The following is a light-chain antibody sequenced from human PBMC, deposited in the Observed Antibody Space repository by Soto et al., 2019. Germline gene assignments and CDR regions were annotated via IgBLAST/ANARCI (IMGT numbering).Light chain of an antibody. J-gene: IGKJ4*01. CDR2: GAS. Sequence: EIVMTQSPATLSVSPGERATLSCRASQSVRSNLAWYQQKPGQAPRLLISGASTRATGVPARFSGSGSGTEFTLTISSLQSEDFAVYHCQQYNNWPPLTFGGGTKVEIK. V-gene: IGKV3-15*01. CDR1: QSVRSN. CDR3: QQYNNWPPLT.